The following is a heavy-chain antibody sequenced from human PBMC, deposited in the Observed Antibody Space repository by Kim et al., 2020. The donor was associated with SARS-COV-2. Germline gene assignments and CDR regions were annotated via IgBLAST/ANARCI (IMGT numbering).Heavy chain of an antibody. V-gene: IGHV3-30*03. J-gene: IGHJ2*01. CDR2: ITYDGSNK. CDR3: ATTTSDYWYFDL. Sequence: GGSLRLSCAASGFTFSSYGMHWVRQAPGKGLEWVAVITYDGSNKYYTDSVKGRFTISRDNSKNTVYLHMNSLRPEDTAVYYCATTTSDYWYFDLWGRGTLVTVSS. CDR1: GFTFSSYG. D-gene: IGHD4-4*01.